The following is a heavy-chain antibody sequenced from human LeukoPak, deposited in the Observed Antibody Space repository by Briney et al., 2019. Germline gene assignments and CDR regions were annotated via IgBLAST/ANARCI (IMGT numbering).Heavy chain of an antibody. CDR3: ARVSRASLWLPLDS. D-gene: IGHD5-18*01. Sequence: SETLSLTCAVYGGSFSGYYWSWIRQPPGKGLEWIGEINHSGSTNYNPSLKSRVTISVDTSKNQFSLKLSSVTAADTAVYYCARVSRASLWLPLDSWGQGTLVTVSS. CDR1: GGSFSGYY. V-gene: IGHV4-34*01. CDR2: INHSGST. J-gene: IGHJ4*02.